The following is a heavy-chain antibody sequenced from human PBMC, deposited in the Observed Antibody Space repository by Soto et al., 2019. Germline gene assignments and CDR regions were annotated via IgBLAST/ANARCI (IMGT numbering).Heavy chain of an antibody. CDR1: GGSISSGDYY. J-gene: IGHJ3*02. CDR3: ARDLYYYDSSGFAGAAAFDI. D-gene: IGHD3-22*01. Sequence: SETLSLTCTVSGGSISSGDYYWSWIRQPPGKGLEWIGYIYYSGSTYYNPSLKSRVTISVDTSKNQFSLKLSSVTAADTAVYYCARDLYYYDSSGFAGAAAFDIWGQGTMVTVSS. V-gene: IGHV4-30-4*01. CDR2: IYYSGST.